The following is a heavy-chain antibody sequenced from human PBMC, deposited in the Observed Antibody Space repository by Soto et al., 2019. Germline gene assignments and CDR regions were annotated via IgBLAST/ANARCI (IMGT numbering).Heavy chain of an antibody. CDR2: ISGSGGST. J-gene: IGHJ6*02. CDR1: GFIISSYA. CDR3: AKGPTIFGVVITYSYYHGLED. V-gene: IGHV3-23*01. Sequence: PGGSLRLSCAASGFIISSYAMSWVRQAPGKGLEWVSAISGSGGSTYYADSVKGRFTISRDNSKNTLYLQMDRLRAEDTAVYYCAKGPTIFGVVITYSYYHGLEDCGQGTTVTVSS. D-gene: IGHD3-3*01.